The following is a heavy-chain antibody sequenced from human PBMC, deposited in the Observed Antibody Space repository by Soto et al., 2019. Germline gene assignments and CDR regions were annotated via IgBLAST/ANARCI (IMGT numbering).Heavy chain of an antibody. V-gene: IGHV3-33*01. Sequence: QVQMVESGGGVVQPGRSLRLSCAASGFTFSSYGMHWVRQAPGKGLERVAVIWYDGSTKYYADSVKGRFTSSRYNSKNTLYLQMNSLRAEDTAVYYCARGDYSNYDFDYWGQGTLVTVSS. CDR1: GFTFSSYG. J-gene: IGHJ4*02. CDR2: IWYDGSTK. D-gene: IGHD4-4*01. CDR3: ARGDYSNYDFDY.